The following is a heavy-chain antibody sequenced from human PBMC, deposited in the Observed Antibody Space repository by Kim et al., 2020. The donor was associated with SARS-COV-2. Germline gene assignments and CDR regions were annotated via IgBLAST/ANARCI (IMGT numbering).Heavy chain of an antibody. CDR2: INPNSGGT. Sequence: ASVKVSCKASGYTFTGYYMHWVRQAPGQGLEWMGWINPNSGGTNYAQKFQGRVTMTRDTSISTAYMELSRLRSEDTAVYYCARGAFDSSGPVPYWGQGTLVTVSS. V-gene: IGHV1-2*02. CDR3: ARGAFDSSGPVPY. CDR1: GYTFTGYY. J-gene: IGHJ4*02. D-gene: IGHD3-22*01.